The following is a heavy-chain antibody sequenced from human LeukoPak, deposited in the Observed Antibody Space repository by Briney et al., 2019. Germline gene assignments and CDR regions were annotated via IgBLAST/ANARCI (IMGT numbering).Heavy chain of an antibody. V-gene: IGHV1-69*02. CDR1: GGTFSSYT. CDR2: IIPILGIA. D-gene: IGHD3-22*01. CDR3: ARLSDSSGYYYLQDFDY. J-gene: IGHJ4*02. Sequence: AVKVSCKASGGTFSSYTISWVRQAPGQGLEWMGRIIPILGIANYAQKFQGRVTITADKSTSTAYMELSSLRSEDTAVYYCARLSDSSGYYYLQDFDYWGQGTLVTVSS.